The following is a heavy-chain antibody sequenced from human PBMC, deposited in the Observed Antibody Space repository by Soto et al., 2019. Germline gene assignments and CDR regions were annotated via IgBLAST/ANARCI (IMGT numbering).Heavy chain of an antibody. V-gene: IGHV3-30-3*01. CDR2: ISYDGSNK. CDR3: ARDSPRTRGMDV. Sequence: GGSLRLSCAASGFTFSSYAMHWVRQAPGKGLEWVAVISYDGSNKYYADSAKGRFTISRDNSKNTLYLQMNSLRAEDTAVYYCARDSPRTRGMDVWGQGTTVTVSS. CDR1: GFTFSSYA. J-gene: IGHJ6*02.